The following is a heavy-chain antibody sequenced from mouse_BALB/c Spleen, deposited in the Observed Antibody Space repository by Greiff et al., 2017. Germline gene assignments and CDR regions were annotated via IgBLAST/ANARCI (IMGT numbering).Heavy chain of an antibody. V-gene: IGHV2-9*02. Sequence: VKLVESGPGLVAPSQSLSITCTVSGFSLTSYGVHWVRQPPGKGLEWLGVIWAGGSTNYNSALMSRLSISKDNSKSQVFLKMNSLQTDDTAMYYCARDLRRYWGQGTLVTVSA. J-gene: IGHJ3*01. CDR3: ARDLRRY. CDR1: GFSLTSYG. CDR2: IWAGGST.